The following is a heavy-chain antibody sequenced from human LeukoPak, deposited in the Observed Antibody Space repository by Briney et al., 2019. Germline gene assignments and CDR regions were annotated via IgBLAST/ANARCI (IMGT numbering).Heavy chain of an antibody. D-gene: IGHD6-13*01. Sequence: PGESLRISCQGSGYNFPIYWIGWVRQMPGQGLEWMGIIYPDDSNTIYGPSFQGQVTISADKSINTAYLEWSSLKASDTAIYYCARQGAAGKYYYYMDVWGKGTTVTVSS. CDR2: IYPDDSNT. CDR3: ARQGAAGKYYYYMDV. J-gene: IGHJ6*03. CDR1: GYNFPIYW. V-gene: IGHV5-51*01.